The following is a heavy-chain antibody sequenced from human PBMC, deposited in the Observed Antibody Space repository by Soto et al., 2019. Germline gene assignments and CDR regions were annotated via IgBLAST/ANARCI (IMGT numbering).Heavy chain of an antibody. D-gene: IGHD4-17*01. CDR1: GYTFTSYD. Sequence: QVQLVQSGAEVKKPGASVKVSCKASGYTFTSYDINWVRQATGQGFEYLGWMNPNSGNTGYVKKFQGRVTMTRDTSMSTTYLELSSLRSDDPAVYYCARGIKYVDYSRGFDPWGTGTMVTVSS. V-gene: IGHV1-8*01. J-gene: IGHJ5*02. CDR3: ARGIKYVDYSRGFDP. CDR2: MNPNSGNT.